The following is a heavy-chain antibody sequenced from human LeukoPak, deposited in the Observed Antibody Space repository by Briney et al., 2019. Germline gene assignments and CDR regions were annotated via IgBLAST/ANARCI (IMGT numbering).Heavy chain of an antibody. Sequence: SETLSLTCTVSGDSISSRSYYWDWIRQPPGGGLEWIGSIFYRGTTYYNPSLKSRVTISVDTSKNQFSLKLSSVTAADTAVYYCARGTATIFGVVIIRALGAFDIWGQGTMVTVSS. V-gene: IGHV4-39*07. J-gene: IGHJ3*02. CDR3: ARGTATIFGVVIIRALGAFDI. D-gene: IGHD3-3*01. CDR1: GDSISSRSYY. CDR2: IFYRGTT.